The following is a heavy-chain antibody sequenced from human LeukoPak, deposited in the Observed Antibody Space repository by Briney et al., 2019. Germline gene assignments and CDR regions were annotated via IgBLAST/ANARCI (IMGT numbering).Heavy chain of an antibody. D-gene: IGHD5-18*01. CDR1: GFTFSTYW. CDR3: ARDGGQLWLRSYFDY. Sequence: GGSLRLSCAASGFTFSTYWMSWVRQAPGKGLEWVANIKLDGSEKNYVDSVKGRFTISRDNAKNSLYLQMNSLRAEDTAVYYCARDGGQLWLRSYFDYWGQGTLVTVSS. V-gene: IGHV3-7*01. CDR2: IKLDGSEK. J-gene: IGHJ4*02.